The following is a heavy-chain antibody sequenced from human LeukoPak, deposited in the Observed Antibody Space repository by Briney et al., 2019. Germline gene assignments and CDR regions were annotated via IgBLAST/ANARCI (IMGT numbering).Heavy chain of an antibody. V-gene: IGHV4-39*07. J-gene: IGHJ5*02. CDR2: IYYSGST. CDR1: GGSVSSSSYY. Sequence: SETLSLTCTVSGGSVSSSSYYWGWIRQPPGKGLEWIGSIYYSGSTYYNPSLKSRVTISVDTSKNQFSLKLSSVTAADTAVYYCARDWGIAVAGTWGQGTLVTVSS. CDR3: ARDWGIAVAGT. D-gene: IGHD6-19*01.